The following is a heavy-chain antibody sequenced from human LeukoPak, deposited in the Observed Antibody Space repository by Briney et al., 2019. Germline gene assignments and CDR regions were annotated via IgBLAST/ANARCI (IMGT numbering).Heavy chain of an antibody. Sequence: PGGSLRLSCAASGFTVSSNYMSWVRQAPGKGLEWVSVIYSGGSTYYADSVEGRFTISRDNSKNTLYLQMNSLRAEDTAVYYCARPALVGATASFDYWGQGTLVTVSS. J-gene: IGHJ4*02. V-gene: IGHV3-53*01. D-gene: IGHD1-26*01. CDR1: GFTVSSNY. CDR3: ARPALVGATASFDY. CDR2: IYSGGST.